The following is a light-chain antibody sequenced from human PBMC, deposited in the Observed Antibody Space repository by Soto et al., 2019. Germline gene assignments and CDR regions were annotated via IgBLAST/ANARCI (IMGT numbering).Light chain of an antibody. CDR1: QSVSSN. CDR3: QQYNNWPPT. Sequence: EIVMTQSPATLSVSPGERATLSCRASQSVSSNLAWYQQKPGQAPRLLIYFASTRATGIPARFSGSGSGTEFTITISSLQSEDFEVYYCQQYNNWPPTFGQGTKVEIK. J-gene: IGKJ1*01. V-gene: IGKV3-15*01. CDR2: FAS.